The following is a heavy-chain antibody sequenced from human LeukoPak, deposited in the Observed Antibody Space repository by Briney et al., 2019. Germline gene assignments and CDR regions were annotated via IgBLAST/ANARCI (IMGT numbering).Heavy chain of an antibody. CDR3: ARDYKYAFDN. V-gene: IGHV3-48*01. J-gene: IGHJ4*02. CDR1: GFTFSEYS. Sequence: PGGSLRLSCAASGFTFSEYSMNWVRQAPGKGLEWMAYIGIDSGNTNYADSVKGRFSISGVKAKNSLYIQMNRLRGEDTAVYYCARDYKYAFDNWGQGTLVTVPS. CDR2: IGIDSGNT. D-gene: IGHD5-24*01.